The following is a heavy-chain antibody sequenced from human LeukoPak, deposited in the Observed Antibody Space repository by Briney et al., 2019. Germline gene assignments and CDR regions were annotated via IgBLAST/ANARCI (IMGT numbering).Heavy chain of an antibody. D-gene: IGHD3-22*01. Sequence: VASVKVSCKASGYTFTGYYMHWVRQAPGQGLEWMGWINPNSGGTHYAQTFQGRVTMTRDTSITTAYMELSSLRSDDTAVYYCAKAVKVDDASGYYGVFDYWGQGTLVTVSS. CDR3: AKAVKVDDASGYYGVFDY. J-gene: IGHJ4*02. V-gene: IGHV1-2*02. CDR2: INPNSGGT. CDR1: GYTFTGYY.